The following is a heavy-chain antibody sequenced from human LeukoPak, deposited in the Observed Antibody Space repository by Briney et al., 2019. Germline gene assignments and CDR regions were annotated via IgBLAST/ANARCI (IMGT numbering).Heavy chain of an antibody. CDR3: ARGSVVVVAATLPVDY. Sequence: GASVKVSCKASGYTFINSAMNWVRQAPGQGLEWMGWINPNSGGTNYAQKFQGRVTMTRDTSISTAYMELSRLRSDDTAVYYCARGSVVVVAATLPVDYWGQGTLVTVSS. J-gene: IGHJ4*02. V-gene: IGHV1-2*02. CDR1: GYTFINSA. D-gene: IGHD2-15*01. CDR2: INPNSGGT.